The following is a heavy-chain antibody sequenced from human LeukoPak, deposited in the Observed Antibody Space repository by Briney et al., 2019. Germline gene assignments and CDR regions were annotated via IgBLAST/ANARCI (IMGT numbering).Heavy chain of an antibody. D-gene: IGHD5-12*01. CDR1: GGSFSGYY. CDR3: ARGGRYSGYGVFDY. V-gene: IGHV4-34*01. CDR2: INHSGST. Sequence: KTSETLSLTCAVYGGSFSGYYWSWIRQPPGKGLEWIGEINHSGSTNYNPSLKSRVTISVDTSKNQFSLKLSSVTAADTAVYYCARGGRYSGYGVFDYWGQGTLVTVSS. J-gene: IGHJ4*02.